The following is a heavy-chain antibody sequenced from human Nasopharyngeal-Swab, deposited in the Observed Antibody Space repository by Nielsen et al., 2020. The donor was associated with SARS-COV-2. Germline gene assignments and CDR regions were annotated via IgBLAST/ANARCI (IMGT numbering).Heavy chain of an antibody. CDR2: ISSGSYYT. D-gene: IGHD3-3*01. J-gene: IGHJ3*02. V-gene: IGHV3-11*06. CDR3: ARDFTAIFGVVGDAFDI. CDR1: GGSFSGYY. Sequence: GGSLRLSCATSGGSFSGYYWSWIRQPPGKALAWVSSISSGSYYTYYADSVKGRFTISRDNAENSLYLQMNSLRAEDTAVYYCARDFTAIFGVVGDAFDIWGQGTMVTVSS.